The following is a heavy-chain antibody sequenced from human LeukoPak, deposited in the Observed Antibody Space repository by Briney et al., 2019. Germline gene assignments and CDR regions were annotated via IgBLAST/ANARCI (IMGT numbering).Heavy chain of an antibody. CDR1: GFTFSSYA. CDR2: ISGSGGST. D-gene: IGHD5-18*01. Sequence: GGSLRLSCAASGFTFSSYAMNWVRQAPGKGLEWVSVISGSGGSTHYADSVKGRFTISRDNSKNTLYLQMNSLRAEDTAVYYCATTIGGYKYGPSFDYWGQGTLVTVSS. J-gene: IGHJ4*02. CDR3: ATTIGGYKYGPSFDY. V-gene: IGHV3-23*01.